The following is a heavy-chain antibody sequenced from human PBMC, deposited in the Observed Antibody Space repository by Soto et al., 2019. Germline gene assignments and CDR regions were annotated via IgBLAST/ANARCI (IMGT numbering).Heavy chain of an antibody. CDR2: ISGGRSYK. Sequence: PGGSLRLSCAASGFTFSNYTINWVRQAPGKGLEWVSSISGGRSYKYYAESVKGRFTISRDNAKNSLYPQMNSLRAEETAVYYCARVKRAVIVVTDAFEIWGQGTMVT. D-gene: IGHD3-22*01. J-gene: IGHJ3*02. CDR3: ARVKRAVIVVTDAFEI. V-gene: IGHV3-21*06. CDR1: GFTFSNYT.